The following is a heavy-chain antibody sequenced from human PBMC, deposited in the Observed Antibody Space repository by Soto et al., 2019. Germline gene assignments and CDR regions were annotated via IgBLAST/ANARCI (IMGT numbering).Heavy chain of an antibody. V-gene: IGHV1-58*02. CDR3: AATKSTVAPGPIDY. J-gene: IGHJ4*02. D-gene: IGHD6-13*01. Sequence: SVKVSCKASGFTFTSSAMQWVRQARGQRLEWIGWIVVGSGNTNYVQKFQERVTITRDMSTSTAYMELSSLRSEDTAVYYCAATKSTVAPGPIDYWGQGTLATV. CDR1: GFTFTSSA. CDR2: IVVGSGNT.